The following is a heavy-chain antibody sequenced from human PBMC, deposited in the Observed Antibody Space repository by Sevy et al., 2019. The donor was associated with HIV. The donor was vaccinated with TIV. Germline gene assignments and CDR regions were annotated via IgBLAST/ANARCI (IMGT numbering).Heavy chain of an antibody. CDR3: ATTKDYYESSGSPFDD. CDR2: FDPEDGET. D-gene: IGHD3-22*01. CDR1: GKKVTQLA. Sequence: ASVKVSCKVSGKKVTQLAMHWVRQSPGKGLEWMATFDPEDGETFYAQNFQGRVTMTEDTSRDTAYMDLSSLRSEDAAVYYCATTKDYYESSGSPFDDWGQGTLVTVSS. J-gene: IGHJ4*02. V-gene: IGHV1-24*01.